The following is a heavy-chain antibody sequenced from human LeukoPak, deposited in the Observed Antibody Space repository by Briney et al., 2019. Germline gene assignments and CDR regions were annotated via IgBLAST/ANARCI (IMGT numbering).Heavy chain of an antibody. Sequence: GASVKFSCKASGYTLNSHHIHWLRQAPGQGLEWMGIINPNVGSTHYPQQFQGRVTMTRDTSTSTVFMDLSSLRSEDTAVYYCARDWERTETTIGNVGELDYWGQGTLVTVSS. D-gene: IGHD4-17*01. CDR1: GYTLNSHH. CDR2: INPNVGST. J-gene: IGHJ4*02. V-gene: IGHV1-46*02. CDR3: ARDWERTETTIGNVGELDY.